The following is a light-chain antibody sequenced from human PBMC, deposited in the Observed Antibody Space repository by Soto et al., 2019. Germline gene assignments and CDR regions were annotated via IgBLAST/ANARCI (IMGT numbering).Light chain of an antibody. CDR1: QSVSSSY. CDR3: QHYGSLSWT. Sequence: EIVLTQSPGTLSLSPGERATLSCRASQSVSSSYLAWYQQKPGQAPKIIIFGASGRATGIPDRFSGSGSGTDFTLTISRLEPDDFAVYYCQHYGSLSWTLGQGTKVDIK. V-gene: IGKV3-20*01. J-gene: IGKJ1*01. CDR2: GAS.